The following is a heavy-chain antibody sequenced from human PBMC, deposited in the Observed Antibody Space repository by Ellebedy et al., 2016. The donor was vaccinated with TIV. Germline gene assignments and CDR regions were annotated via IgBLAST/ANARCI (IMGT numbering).Heavy chain of an antibody. Sequence: ASVKVSCKASGYTFTSYAMHWVRQAPGQSLEWLGWVNAGNGNTRYSQKFQGRVTMTEDTSTDTAYMELSSLRSEDTAVYYCATAAYGDYVGGNYYFDYWGQGTVVTVSS. CDR2: VNAGNGNT. V-gene: IGHV1-3*01. J-gene: IGHJ4*02. CDR1: GYTFTSYA. CDR3: ATAAYGDYVGGNYYFDY. D-gene: IGHD4-17*01.